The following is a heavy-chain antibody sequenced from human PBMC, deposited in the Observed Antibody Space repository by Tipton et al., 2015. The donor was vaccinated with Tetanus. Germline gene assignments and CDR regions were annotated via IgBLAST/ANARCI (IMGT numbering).Heavy chain of an antibody. V-gene: IGHV4-59*08. CDR1: GGSISTYH. J-gene: IGHJ6*02. CDR2: IFRTGST. Sequence: TLSLTCTVSGGSISTYHWNWIRQPPGKGLECIGYIFRTGSTTYSPSLKSRVTMSVDTSNNQFSLRLTSVNEADTAIYYCARHSGWYNFYNGMDVWGQGTTVTVSS. D-gene: IGHD6-19*01. CDR3: ARHSGWYNFYNGMDV.